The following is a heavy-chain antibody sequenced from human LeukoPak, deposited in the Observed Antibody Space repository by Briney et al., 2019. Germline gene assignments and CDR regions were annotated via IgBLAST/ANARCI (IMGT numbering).Heavy chain of an antibody. CDR1: GFTFSSYA. V-gene: IGHV3-30*04. Sequence: GGSLRLSCAASGFTFSSYAMHWVRQAPGKGLEWVAVISYDGSNKYYADSVKGRFTISRDNSKNTLYLQMNSLRAEDTAVYYCASQGPIDAFDIWGQGTMVTVSS. CDR2: ISYDGSNK. CDR3: ASQGPIDAFDI. J-gene: IGHJ3*02.